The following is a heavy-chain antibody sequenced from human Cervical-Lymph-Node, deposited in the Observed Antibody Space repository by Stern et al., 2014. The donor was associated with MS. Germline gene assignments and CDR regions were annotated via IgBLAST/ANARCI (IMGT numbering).Heavy chain of an antibody. CDR1: GGTFSSSYA. CDR3: ARGIVTNRPAATLHNLFDP. CDR2: ILPMIGLA. V-gene: IGHV1-69*09. J-gene: IGHJ5*02. Sequence: QVQLVQSGAEVKKPGSSVNVSCKASGGTFSSSYAVSWVRQAPGQGLEWMGRILPMIGLANYAQKFQTRFTITADKSSSTVYMKLSSLTSEDTALYYCARGIVTNRPAATLHNLFDPWGQGTLVTVSS. D-gene: IGHD2-15*01.